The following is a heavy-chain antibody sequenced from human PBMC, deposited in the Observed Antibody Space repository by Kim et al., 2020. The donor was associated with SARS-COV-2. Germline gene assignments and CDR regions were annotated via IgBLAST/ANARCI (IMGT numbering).Heavy chain of an antibody. D-gene: IGHD2-2*01. V-gene: IGHV1-18*01. J-gene: IGHJ4*02. CDR3: ARGSTAHFDY. Sequence: NYAQKIHGRVTMTTDTSTSTAYMELRGLRSDDTAVYYCARGSTAHFDYWGQGTLVTVSS.